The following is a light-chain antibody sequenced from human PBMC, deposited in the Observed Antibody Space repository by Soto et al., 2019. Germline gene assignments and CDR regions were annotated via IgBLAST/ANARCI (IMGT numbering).Light chain of an antibody. J-gene: IGKJ4*01. CDR3: QQSFSTPLT. CDR2: TAS. Sequence: DIQMTQSPSSLSASVGDRVSITCRASQNIGIYLNWYQQKPGKAPKLLIYTASSLQSGVPSRISGSGSGTEFTLTISSLQPEDFATYFCQQSFSTPLTFGGGTKVEIK. CDR1: QNIGIY. V-gene: IGKV1-39*01.